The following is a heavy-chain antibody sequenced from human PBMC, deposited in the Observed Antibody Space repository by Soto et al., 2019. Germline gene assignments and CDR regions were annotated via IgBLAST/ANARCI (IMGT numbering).Heavy chain of an antibody. J-gene: IGHJ4*01. CDR3: ARDFWSGFCFDY. V-gene: IGHV3-30*03. CDR1: GFTFRTFG. Sequence: QVQLVDSGGGVVQPGRSLRLTCVASGFTFRTFGMHWVRQAPGKGLEWVAVISDDGSNKYYADSVKGRFAISRDNSKNTLYLQMNSLGAEDTAVYYCARDFWSGFCFDYWGHGTLVTVSS. CDR2: ISDDGSNK. D-gene: IGHD3-3*01.